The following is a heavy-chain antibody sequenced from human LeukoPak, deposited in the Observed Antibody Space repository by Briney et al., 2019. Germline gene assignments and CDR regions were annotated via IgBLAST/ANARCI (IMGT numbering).Heavy chain of an antibody. CDR3: AKDVAHYYDSSGRLDY. CDR1: GFTFSTCG. D-gene: IGHD3-22*01. J-gene: IGHJ4*02. CDR2: IRYDGSTT. V-gene: IGHV3-30*02. Sequence: GGSLRLSCAAAGFTFSTCGMHWVRQSPGKGLEWVAFIRYDGSTTYYADSVKGRFTISRDNSKNTLYVQMSSLRTEDTAVYYCAKDVAHYYDSSGRLDYWGQGTLVTVSS.